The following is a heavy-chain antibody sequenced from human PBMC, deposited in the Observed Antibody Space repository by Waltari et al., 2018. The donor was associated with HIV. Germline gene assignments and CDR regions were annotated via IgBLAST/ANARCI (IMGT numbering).Heavy chain of an antibody. CDR1: GYTFTSYD. J-gene: IGHJ3*02. D-gene: IGHD3-9*01. CDR3: ARRADILTGRGAFDI. V-gene: IGHV1-8*01. Sequence: QVQLVQSGAEVKKPGASVKVSCKASGYTFTSYDINWVRQATGQGLEWMGWRNPNSGNTGYAQKFQGRVTMTRNTSISTAYMELSSLRSEDTAVYYCARRADILTGRGAFDIWGQGTMVTVSS. CDR2: RNPNSGNT.